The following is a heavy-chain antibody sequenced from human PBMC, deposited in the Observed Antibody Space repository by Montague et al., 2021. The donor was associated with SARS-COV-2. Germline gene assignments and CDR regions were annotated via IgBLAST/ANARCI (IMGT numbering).Heavy chain of an antibody. CDR1: GGSISSTSYY. V-gene: IGHV4-39*01. CDR2: ISYSGST. J-gene: IGHJ3*02. D-gene: IGHD3-10*01. CDR3: ARHITGSGNAFDI. Sequence: SGTLSLTCTVSGGSISSTSYYWGWIRQPPGKGLEWIGSISYSGSTYYKSSLKSRVTISVDTSKNQFSLRLSSVTAADTAVYYCARHITGSGNAFDIWGQGTMVTVSS.